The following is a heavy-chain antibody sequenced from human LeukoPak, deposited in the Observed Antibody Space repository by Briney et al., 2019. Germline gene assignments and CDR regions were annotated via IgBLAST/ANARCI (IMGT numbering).Heavy chain of an antibody. CDR2: IYYSGST. V-gene: IGHV4-59*08. Sequence: SSETLSLTCTVSGGSISSYYWSWIRQPPGKGLEWIGYIYYSGSTNYNPSLKSRATISVDTPKNQFSLKLTSVTAADTAVYYCARHGRDADYPFDYWGQGILVTVSS. D-gene: IGHD4-17*01. CDR1: GGSISSYY. J-gene: IGHJ4*02. CDR3: ARHGRDADYPFDY.